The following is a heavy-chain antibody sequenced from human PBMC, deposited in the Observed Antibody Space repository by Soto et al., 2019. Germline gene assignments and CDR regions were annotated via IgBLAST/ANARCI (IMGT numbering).Heavy chain of an antibody. CDR2: TYYRSKWYY. D-gene: IGHD1-26*01. CDR3: ARGEQYSGRFFYY. V-gene: IGHV6-1*01. Sequence: PSPTLSLTCALTGASVSSNSAGWRWVRQSPLRGREWLGRTYYRSKWYYEYAVSVRGRITINPDTSRNHYSLQRNSVTPEDTAVYFCARGEQYSGRFFYYWGQGTLVTVSS. CDR1: GASVSSNSAG. J-gene: IGHJ4*01.